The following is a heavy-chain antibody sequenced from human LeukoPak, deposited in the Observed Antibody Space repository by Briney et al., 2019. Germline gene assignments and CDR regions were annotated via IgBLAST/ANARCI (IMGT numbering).Heavy chain of an antibody. CDR2: IIPIFGTA. CDR3: ARGFEDFWALGS. Sequence: SVKVSCKASGGTFSSYAISWVRQAPGQGLEWMGGIIPIFGTANYAQKFQGRVTITTDESTSTAYMELSSLRSEDTAVYYCARGFEDFWALGSWGQGTLVTVSS. D-gene: IGHD3-3*01. CDR1: GGTFSSYA. V-gene: IGHV1-69*05. J-gene: IGHJ4*02.